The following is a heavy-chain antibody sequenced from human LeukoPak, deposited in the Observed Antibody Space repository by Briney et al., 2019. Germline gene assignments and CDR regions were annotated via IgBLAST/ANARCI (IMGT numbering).Heavy chain of an antibody. Sequence: GGSLRLSCAASGFTFSNYWMHWVRQAPGKGLVWVSRMNSDGSTTAYADSVKGRLTISRDNAKNTLYLQMNSLRAEDTAVYYCARDGIVDAYNSGNVYWGQGTLVTVSS. CDR1: GFTFSNYW. J-gene: IGHJ4*02. D-gene: IGHD5-24*01. CDR2: MNSDGSTT. V-gene: IGHV3-74*01. CDR3: ARDGIVDAYNSGNVY.